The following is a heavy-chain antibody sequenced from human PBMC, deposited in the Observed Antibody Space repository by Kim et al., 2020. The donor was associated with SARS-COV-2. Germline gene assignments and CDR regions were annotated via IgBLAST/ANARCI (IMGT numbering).Heavy chain of an antibody. Sequence: SQTLSLTCAISGDSVSSNIATWTWIRQSPSRGLEWLGRIYYSSKWYSDYAISVKSRITINSDTSKNQFSLQLDSVTPEDTAVYYCVREVGRTYSMDVWGKGTPVTVSS. CDR2: IYYSSKWYS. CDR1: GDSVSSNIAT. V-gene: IGHV6-1*01. J-gene: IGHJ6*03. CDR3: VREVGRTYSMDV. D-gene: IGHD3-10*01.